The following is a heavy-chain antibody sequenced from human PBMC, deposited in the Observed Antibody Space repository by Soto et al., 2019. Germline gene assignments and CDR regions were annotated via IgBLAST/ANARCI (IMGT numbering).Heavy chain of an antibody. CDR3: ARHIGRGFDY. D-gene: IGHD3-16*02. CDR2: IYYSGST. CDR1: GGSISSYY. Sequence: QVQLQESGPGLVKPSETLSLTCTVSGGSISSYYWSWIRQPPGKGLEWIGYIYYSGSTNYNPSLKRRFTISVDTSKNQFSLKLSSVTAADTAVYYCARHIGRGFDYWGQGTLVTVSS. V-gene: IGHV4-59*08. J-gene: IGHJ4*02.